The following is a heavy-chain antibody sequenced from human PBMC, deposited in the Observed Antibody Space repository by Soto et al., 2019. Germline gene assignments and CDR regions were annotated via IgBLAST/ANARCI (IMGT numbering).Heavy chain of an antibody. CDR3: ARGYYYDSHHFDY. Sequence: ASVKVSCKASGYTFTSYDINWVRQATGQGLEWMGGIIPIFGTANYAQKFQGRVTITADESTSTAYMELSSLRSEDTAVYYCARGYYYDSHHFDYWGQGTLVTVSS. J-gene: IGHJ4*02. CDR1: GYTFTSYD. D-gene: IGHD3-22*01. CDR2: IIPIFGTA. V-gene: IGHV1-69*13.